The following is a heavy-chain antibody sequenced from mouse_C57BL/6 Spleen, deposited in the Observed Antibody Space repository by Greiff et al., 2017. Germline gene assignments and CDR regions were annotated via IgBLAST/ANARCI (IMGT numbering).Heavy chain of an antibody. CDR3: ARGRIYYGYGGYAMDY. Sequence: VQLQQPGAELVKPGASVKLSCKASGYTFTSYWMHWVKQRPGRGLEWIGRIDPKSGGTKYNEKFKSKATLTVDTASSTAYMQLSSLTSEDSAVYSCARGRIYYGYGGYAMDYWGQGTSVTVSS. CDR1: GYTFTSYW. J-gene: IGHJ4*01. D-gene: IGHD2-2*01. CDR2: IDPKSGGT. V-gene: IGHV1-72*01.